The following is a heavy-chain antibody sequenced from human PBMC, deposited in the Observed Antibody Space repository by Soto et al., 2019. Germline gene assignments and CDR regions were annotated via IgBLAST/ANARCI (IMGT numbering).Heavy chain of an antibody. J-gene: IGHJ5*02. D-gene: IGHD2-2*01. Sequence: SETLSLTCVVSGYSISSNNWWNCFRQSPGKGLEWIGEIHHSGRTNYNPSLKSRVTMSIDKSKNQFSLKLNAVTAADTAVYYCARVRQYCSSSSCYLDPWGRGTLVTVSS. CDR3: ARVRQYCSSSSCYLDP. CDR1: GYSISSNNW. CDR2: IHHSGRT. V-gene: IGHV4-4*02.